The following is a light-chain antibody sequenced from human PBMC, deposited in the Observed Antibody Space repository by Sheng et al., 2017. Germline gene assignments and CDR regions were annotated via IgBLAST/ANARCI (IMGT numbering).Light chain of an antibody. CDR2: GAS. CDR3: QQYGSSPPGIT. V-gene: IGKV3-20*01. J-gene: IGKJ5*01. Sequence: EIVLTQSPGTLSLSPGERATLSCRASQSVSSSYLAWYQQKPGQAPRLLIYGASSRATGIPDRFSGSGSGTDFSLTINRLEPEDFAVYYCQQYGSSPPGITFGQGTRLEI. CDR1: QSVSSSY.